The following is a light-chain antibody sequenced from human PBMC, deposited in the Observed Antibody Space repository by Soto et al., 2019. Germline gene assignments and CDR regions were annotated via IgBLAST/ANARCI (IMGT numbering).Light chain of an antibody. CDR2: DDS. J-gene: IGLJ1*01. CDR1: NIGSKS. Sequence: SYELTQPHSVSVATAQTGPRITCGGNNIGSKSVHWYQQKPGQAPVLVVYDDSDRPSGIPERFSGSNSGNTATLTISRVEAGDEADYYCQVWNSISDHYVFGTGTKVTV. CDR3: QVWNSISDHYV. V-gene: IGLV3-21*02.